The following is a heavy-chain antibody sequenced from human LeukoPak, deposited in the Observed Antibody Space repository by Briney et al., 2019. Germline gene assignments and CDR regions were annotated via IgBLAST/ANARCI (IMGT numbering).Heavy chain of an antibody. Sequence: SVKVSCKASGGTYSSYAISWVRQAPGQGLEWMGGIIPIFGTANYAQKFQGRVAITADESTSTAYMELSSLRSEDTAVYYCARDSSIAARPDYYYYYMDVWGKGTTVTVSS. D-gene: IGHD6-6*01. J-gene: IGHJ6*03. V-gene: IGHV1-69*13. CDR3: ARDSSIAARPDYYYYYMDV. CDR2: IIPIFGTA. CDR1: GGTYSSYA.